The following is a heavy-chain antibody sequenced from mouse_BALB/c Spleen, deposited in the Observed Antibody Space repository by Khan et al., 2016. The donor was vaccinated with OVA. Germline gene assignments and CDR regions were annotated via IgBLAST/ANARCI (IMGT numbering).Heavy chain of an antibody. D-gene: IGHD2-10*01. J-gene: IGHJ4*01. Sequence: QVQLKDSGPGLVAPSQSLSITCTISGFSLTNYGVHWVRQPPGKGLEWLVVIWSDGSTTYNSALKSRLTISKDNSESQVFLKMNSLQTDDTAMYFCARQPYYHYNIMDYWGQGTSVTVSS. CDR2: IWSDGST. CDR1: GFSLTNYG. CDR3: ARQPYYHYNIMDY. V-gene: IGHV2-6-1*01.